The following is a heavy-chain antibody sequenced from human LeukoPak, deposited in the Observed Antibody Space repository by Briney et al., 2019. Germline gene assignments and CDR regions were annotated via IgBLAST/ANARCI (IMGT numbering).Heavy chain of an antibody. J-gene: IGHJ4*02. CDR2: IWPANSDT. V-gene: IGHV5-51*01. D-gene: IGHD6-13*01. CDR3: AMPDGDSSSWPPFGFDY. CDR1: GYSFPNYW. Sequence: GESLKISCKVSGYSFPNYWIGWVRQMPGKGLEWMGIIWPANSDTRYSPSFRGQVTISADRSISTAYLQWSSLKASDTAMYYCAMPDGDSSSWPPFGFDYWGQGTLVTVSS.